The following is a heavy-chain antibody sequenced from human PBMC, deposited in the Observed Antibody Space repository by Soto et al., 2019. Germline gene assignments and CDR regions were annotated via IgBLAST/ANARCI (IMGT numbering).Heavy chain of an antibody. V-gene: IGHV3-23*01. CDR1: GFTFSSYA. CDR2: ISGSGGST. CDR3: AKEYSSSWYGAWDY. J-gene: IGHJ4*02. D-gene: IGHD6-13*01. Sequence: GGSLRLSFAASGFTFSSYAMSWVRQAPGKGLEWVSAISGSGGSTYYADSVKGRFTISRDNSKNTLYLQMNSLRAEDTAVYYCAKEYSSSWYGAWDYWGQGTLVTVSS.